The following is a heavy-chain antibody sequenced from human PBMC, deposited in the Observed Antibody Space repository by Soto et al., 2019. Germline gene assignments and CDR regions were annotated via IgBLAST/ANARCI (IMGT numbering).Heavy chain of an antibody. CDR3: ARTNFYDSGGYPLEFDY. CDR2: ITAYNGNT. D-gene: IGHD3-10*01. Sequence: QVQLVQSGAEVKKPGASVKVSCKASGYIFRNYGVTWVRQAPGQGLQWMGWITAYNGNTNYPQNLQGRVTMTPDTSTSTAYMELRKLTSHDPAVYYCARTNFYDSGGYPLEFDYWGQGTVVTVSS. V-gene: IGHV1-18*01. CDR1: GYIFRNYG. J-gene: IGHJ4*02.